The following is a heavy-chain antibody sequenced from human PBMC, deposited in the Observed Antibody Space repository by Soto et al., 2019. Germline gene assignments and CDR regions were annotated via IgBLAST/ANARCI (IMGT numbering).Heavy chain of an antibody. CDR3: ARDQLYYGSGNGPYYYYYGMDV. J-gene: IGHJ6*02. CDR1: GGSISSGGYY. D-gene: IGHD3-10*01. V-gene: IGHV4-31*03. Sequence: KPSETLSLTCTVSGGSISSGGYYWSWIRQHPGKGLEWIGYIYYSGSTYYNPSLKSRVTISVDTSKNQFSLKLSSVTAADTAVYYCARDQLYYGSGNGPYYYYYGMDVWGQGTTVTVSS. CDR2: IYYSGST.